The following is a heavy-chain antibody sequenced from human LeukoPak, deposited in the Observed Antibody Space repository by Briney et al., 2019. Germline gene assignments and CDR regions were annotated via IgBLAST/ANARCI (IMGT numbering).Heavy chain of an antibody. V-gene: IGHV3-30*02. CDR3: ARDRYCSSTSCYGAGEFDY. CDR2: IENDGSNK. J-gene: IGHJ4*02. Sequence: GGSLRLSCAASGFTFSDYGMHWVRQAPGKGLEWVAFIENDGSNKYYADSVRGRFTISRDNSKNTLYLQMNSLRAEDTAVYYCARDRYCSSTSCYGAGEFDYWGQGTLVTASS. CDR1: GFTFSDYG. D-gene: IGHD2-2*01.